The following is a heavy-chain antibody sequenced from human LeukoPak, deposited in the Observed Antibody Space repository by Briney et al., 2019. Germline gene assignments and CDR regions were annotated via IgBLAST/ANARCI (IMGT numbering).Heavy chain of an antibody. J-gene: IGHJ4*02. V-gene: IGHV3-11*06. CDR3: ARDSSYYGSGSPDDYFDY. Sequence: FTFSRDNAKNSLYLQMHSLRAEDTAVYYCARDSSYYGSGSPDDYFDYWGQGTLVTVSS. D-gene: IGHD3-10*01.